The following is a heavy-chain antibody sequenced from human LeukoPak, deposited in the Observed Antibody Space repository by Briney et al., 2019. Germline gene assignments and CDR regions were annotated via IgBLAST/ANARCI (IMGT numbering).Heavy chain of an antibody. CDR3: ARGPYESSGYHHDY. J-gene: IGHJ4*02. CDR2: IIPIFGTA. D-gene: IGHD3-22*01. V-gene: IGHV1-69*06. Sequence: GSSVKVSCKASGGTFSSYAISWARQAPGQGLEWMGGIIPIFGTANYAQKFQGRVTITADKYTSTAYMELSSLRSEVPAVYYCARGPYESSGYHHDYWGQGTLVIVSS. CDR1: GGTFSSYA.